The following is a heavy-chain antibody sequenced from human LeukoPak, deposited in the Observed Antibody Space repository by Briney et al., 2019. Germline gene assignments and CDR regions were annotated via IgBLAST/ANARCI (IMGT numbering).Heavy chain of an antibody. V-gene: IGHV3-74*01. Sequence: GGSLRLSCAASGFIFSRHWMHWVRQAPGKGLVWVARIANDGGDPIYADSVRGRFTVSRDNSKNTLYLQMNSLRAEDTAVYYCARGGIAAAGTIIDYWGQGTLVTVSS. CDR2: IANDGGDP. J-gene: IGHJ4*02. CDR1: GFIFSRHW. CDR3: ARGGIAAAGTIIDY. D-gene: IGHD6-13*01.